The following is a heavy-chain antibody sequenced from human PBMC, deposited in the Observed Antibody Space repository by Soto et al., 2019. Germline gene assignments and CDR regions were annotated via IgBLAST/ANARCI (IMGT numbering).Heavy chain of an antibody. J-gene: IGHJ4*02. CDR1: GYAFTTYG. D-gene: IGHD1-1*01. CDR3: ARGRYGDY. Sequence: QVHLLQSGPAVQKPGASVRVSCKCSGYAFTTYGITWVRQAPGQVLEWTGWISAHKGNTNYAQKLQGRVTVTRDTSTSTAYMELRSLRSDDTAVFYCARGRYGDYWGQGALVTVSS. V-gene: IGHV1-18*01. CDR2: ISAHKGNT.